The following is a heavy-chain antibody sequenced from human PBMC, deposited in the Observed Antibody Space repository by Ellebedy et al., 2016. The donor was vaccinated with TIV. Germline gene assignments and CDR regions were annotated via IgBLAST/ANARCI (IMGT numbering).Heavy chain of an antibody. Sequence: GESLKISCAASGFTFSSYWMHCVRQAPGKGLVWVPRINSDGSSTSYADSVKGRFTISRDNSKNTLYLQMNSLRAGDTAVYYCAKVRDSTLTALQHWGQGTLVSVSS. CDR2: INSDGSST. V-gene: IGHV3-74*01. D-gene: IGHD4-11*01. CDR1: GFTFSSYW. CDR3: AKVRDSTLTALQH. J-gene: IGHJ1*01.